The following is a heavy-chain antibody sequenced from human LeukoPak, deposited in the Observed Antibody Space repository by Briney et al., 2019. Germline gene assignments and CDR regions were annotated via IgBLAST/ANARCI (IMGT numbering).Heavy chain of an antibody. V-gene: IGHV3-30-3*01. CDR3: TRDLMDYDVSTGLHHYYMDV. J-gene: IGHJ6*02. CDR2: LSYDGGNK. D-gene: IGHD3-9*01. CDR1: GFTFNNYP. Sequence: GGSLRLSCAASGFTFNNYPMHWVRQAPGKGLEWVTVLSYDGGNKYYADSVKGRFTISRDNSKNTLYLQMNSLRPEDTAVYYCTRDLMDYDVSTGLHHYYMDVWGQGTTVTVSS.